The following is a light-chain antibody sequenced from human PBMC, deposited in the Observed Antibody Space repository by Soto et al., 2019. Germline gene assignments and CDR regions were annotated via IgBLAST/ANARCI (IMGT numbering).Light chain of an antibody. J-gene: IGLJ1*01. CDR3: SSYTSSSTLV. CDR1: SSDVGGYNY. V-gene: IGLV2-14*01. CDR2: DVS. Sequence: QSALTQPASVSGSPGKSITISCTGTSSDVGGYNYVSWYQQHQGKAPKLMIYDVSNRPSGVSNRFSGSKSGNTASLTISGLQAEDEADYYSSSYTSSSTLVFGTGTKLTVL.